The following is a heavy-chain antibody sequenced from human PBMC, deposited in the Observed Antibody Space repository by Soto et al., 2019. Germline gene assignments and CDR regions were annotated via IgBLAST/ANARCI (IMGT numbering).Heavy chain of an antibody. CDR2: NSGSGGST. Sequence: GGSLRLSCAASGFTFSSYAMSWVRQAPGKGLEWVSANSGSGGSTYYADSVKGRFTISRDNSKNTLYLQMNSLRAEDTAVYYCAKATIAAVSGAYDVWGKGTTVTVSS. CDR3: AKATIAAVSGAYDV. CDR1: GFTFSSYA. V-gene: IGHV3-23*01. D-gene: IGHD6-13*01. J-gene: IGHJ6*04.